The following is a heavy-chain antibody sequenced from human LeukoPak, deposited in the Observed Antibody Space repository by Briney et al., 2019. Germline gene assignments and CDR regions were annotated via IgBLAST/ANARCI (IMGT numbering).Heavy chain of an antibody. Sequence: GGSLRLSCVSSGFTFSRYGIHWVRQAPGKGLEWVSFIQTDGSAKYYSDSVKGRFTISRDNPKNTVYLQMNSLSTEDTAVYYCAIEISRLVIHAFDLWGQGTMVTVSS. CDR3: AIEISRLVIHAFDL. D-gene: IGHD3-9*01. V-gene: IGHV3-30*02. CDR1: GFTFSRYG. J-gene: IGHJ3*01. CDR2: IQTDGSAK.